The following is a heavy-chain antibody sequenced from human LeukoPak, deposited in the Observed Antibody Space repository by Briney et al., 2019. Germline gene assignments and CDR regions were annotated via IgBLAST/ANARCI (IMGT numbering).Heavy chain of an antibody. CDR3: TRDLMDYDVSTGLHHYYMDV. D-gene: IGHD3-9*01. V-gene: IGHV3-74*01. CDR1: GFTFSSYW. CDR2: INGDGRNI. J-gene: IGHJ6*02. Sequence: GGSLRLSCVASGFTFSSYWMHWVRQDPRKGLVWVSRINGDGRNINYADSVRGRFTISRDDAKNTLYLQMNTLRVEDAAVYYCTRDLMDYDVSTGLHHYYMDVWGQGTTVTVSS.